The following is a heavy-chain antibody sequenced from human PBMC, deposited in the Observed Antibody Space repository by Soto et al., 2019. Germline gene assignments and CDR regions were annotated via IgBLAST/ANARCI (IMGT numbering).Heavy chain of an antibody. D-gene: IGHD6-6*01. CDR2: IYPGDSDT. V-gene: IGHV5-51*01. CDR3: ARGGSSSAYYYYGMDV. CDR1: GYSFTSYW. Sequence: GGSLKISCKGSGYSFTSYWIGWVRQMPGKGLEWMGIIYPGDSDTRYSPSFQGQVTISADKSISTAYLQWSSLKASDTAMYYCARGGSSSAYYYYGMDVWGQGTTVTVSS. J-gene: IGHJ6*02.